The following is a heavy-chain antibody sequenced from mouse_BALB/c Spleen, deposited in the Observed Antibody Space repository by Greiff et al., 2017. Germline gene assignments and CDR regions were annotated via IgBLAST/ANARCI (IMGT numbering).Heavy chain of an antibody. J-gene: IGHJ2*01. CDR1: GYTFTSYN. V-gene: IGHV1-12*01. Sequence: QVQLQQPGAELVKPGASVKMSCKASGYTFTSYNMHWVKQTPGQGLEWIGAIYPGNGDTSYNQKFKGKATLTADKSSSTAYMQLSSLTSEDSAVYYCARSADGYDYWGQGTTLTVSS. CDR3: ARSADGYDY. CDR2: IYPGNGDT. D-gene: IGHD2-3*01.